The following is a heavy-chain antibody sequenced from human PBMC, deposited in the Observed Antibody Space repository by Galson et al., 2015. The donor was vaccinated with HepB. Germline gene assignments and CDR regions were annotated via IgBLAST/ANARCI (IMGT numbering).Heavy chain of an antibody. Sequence: SLRLSCAASGVTFSSYGMSWVRQAPGQGLEWVASISGSGDNTYYADSVKGRFTVSRDDSTNTLYLHMNSLRVEDTAVYHCAKEGSRGGDFQRGFDYWGQGTLVTVSS. D-gene: IGHD3-3*01. J-gene: IGHJ4*02. CDR2: ISGSGDNT. CDR3: AKEGSRGGDFQRGFDY. CDR1: GVTFSSYG. V-gene: IGHV3-23*01.